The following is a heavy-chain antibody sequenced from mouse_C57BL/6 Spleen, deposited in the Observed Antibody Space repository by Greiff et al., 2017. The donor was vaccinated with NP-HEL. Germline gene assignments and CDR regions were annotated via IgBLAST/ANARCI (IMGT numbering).Heavy chain of an antibody. CDR1: GYTFTSYW. CDR2: IYPGSGST. V-gene: IGHV1-55*01. D-gene: IGHD1-1*01. J-gene: IGHJ4*01. Sequence: QVQLKQPGAELVKPGASVKMSCKASGYTFTSYWITWVKQRPGQGLEWIGDIYPGSGSTNYNEKFKSKATLTVDTSSSTAYMQLSSLTSEDSAVYDCARQDYYGSSDRDYYYAMDYWGQGTSVTVSS. CDR3: ARQDYYGSSDRDYYYAMDY.